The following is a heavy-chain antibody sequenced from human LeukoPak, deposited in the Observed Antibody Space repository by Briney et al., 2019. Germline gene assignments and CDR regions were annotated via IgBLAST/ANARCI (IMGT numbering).Heavy chain of an antibody. CDR1: GFTFSSYA. CDR3: ATLYYYASGTYYKAKYYFDY. Sequence: GGSLRLSCAASGFTFSSYAMSWVRQAPGKGLEWVSAISGSGGSTYYADSVKGRFTISRDNSKNTLYLQMNSLRAEDTAVYYCATLYYYASGTYYKAKYYFDYWGQGTLVTVSS. CDR2: ISGSGGST. D-gene: IGHD3-10*01. V-gene: IGHV3-23*01. J-gene: IGHJ4*02.